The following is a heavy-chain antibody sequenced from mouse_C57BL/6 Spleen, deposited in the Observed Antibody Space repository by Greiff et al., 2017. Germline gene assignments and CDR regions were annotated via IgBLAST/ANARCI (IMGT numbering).Heavy chain of an antibody. J-gene: IGHJ3*01. V-gene: IGHV5-17*01. CDR2: ISSGSSTI. CDR1: GFTFSDYG. D-gene: IGHD2-2*01. CDR3: ATYGYDVGFAY. Sequence: EVNVVESGGGLVKPGGSLKLSCAASGFTFSDYGMHWVRQAPEKGLEWVAYISSGSSTIYYADTVKGRFTISRDNAKNTLFLQMTSLRSEDTAMYYCATYGYDVGFAYWGQGTLVTVSA.